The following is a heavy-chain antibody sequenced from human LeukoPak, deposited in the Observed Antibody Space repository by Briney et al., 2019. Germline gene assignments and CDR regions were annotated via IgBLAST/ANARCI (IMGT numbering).Heavy chain of an antibody. CDR2: IYYSGST. CDR1: GGFISSHY. V-gene: IGHV4-59*11. Sequence: SETLSLICTVSGGFISSHYYSWIRQPAGKGLEWIGYIYYSGSTNYYPSLKSRVNISVDTSKNQFSLKLSSVTAADTAVYYCARGVYATQFDYWGQGTLVTVSS. D-gene: IGHD2-8*01. J-gene: IGHJ4*02. CDR3: ARGVYATQFDY.